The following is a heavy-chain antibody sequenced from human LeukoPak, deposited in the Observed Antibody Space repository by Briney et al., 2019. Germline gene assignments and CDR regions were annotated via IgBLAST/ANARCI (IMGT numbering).Heavy chain of an antibody. CDR2: IKQDGGEK. Sequence: PGGSLRLSCAASGFTFTTYWMTWVRQAPGKGLEWVAKIKQDGGEKYYVDSVKGRFTISRDNAKNSLSLQMNSLRAEDTAVYYCARDQGYCTSATCRGDALDVWGQGSMVSVSS. V-gene: IGHV3-7*01. J-gene: IGHJ3*01. CDR3: ARDQGYCTSATCRGDALDV. D-gene: IGHD2-2*01. CDR1: GFTFTTYW.